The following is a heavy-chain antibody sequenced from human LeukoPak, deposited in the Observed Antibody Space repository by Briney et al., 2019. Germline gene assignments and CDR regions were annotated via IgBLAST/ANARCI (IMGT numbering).Heavy chain of an antibody. CDR2: ISSSSSYT. D-gene: IGHD3-10*01. Sequence: GGSLRLSCAASGFTFSDYYMSWIRQAPGKGLEWVSYISSSSSYTNYADSVKGRFTISRDNAKNSLYLQMNSLRAEGTAVYYCARVSTYYYGSGSYYPHNWFDPWGQGTLVTVSS. V-gene: IGHV3-11*06. CDR3: ARVSTYYYGSGSYYPHNWFDP. CDR1: GFTFSDYY. J-gene: IGHJ5*02.